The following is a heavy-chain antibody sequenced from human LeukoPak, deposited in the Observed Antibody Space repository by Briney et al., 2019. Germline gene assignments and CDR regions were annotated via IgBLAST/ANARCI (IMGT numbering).Heavy chain of an antibody. V-gene: IGHV4-59*01. CDR2: ISYRGTT. Sequence: SETLSLTCTASGCPISSYSWSWIRQPPGKGLEWIGYISYRGTTNYNPSLKSRVTISVDTSKNQLSLKLSSVTTADTAVYYCARGGDGTTKLDWIDPWGQGTLVTVSS. J-gene: IGHJ5*02. CDR3: ARGGDGTTKLDWIDP. CDR1: GCPISSYS. D-gene: IGHD2/OR15-2a*01.